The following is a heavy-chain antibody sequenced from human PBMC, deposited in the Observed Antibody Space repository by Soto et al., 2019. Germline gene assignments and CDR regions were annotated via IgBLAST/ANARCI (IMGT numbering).Heavy chain of an antibody. CDR1: GHTLSDYG. CDR2: ISSYNANT. J-gene: IGHJ4*02. CDR3: ARDYDYVWGNHRHTHYY. D-gene: IGHD3-16*02. Sequence: ASVKVSCKSSGHTLSDYGISWVRQAPGQGLEWMGWISSYNANTDYAQKFQGRVTMTADTSTSTVYMELRSLTSDDTAVYYCARDYDYVWGNHRHTHYYWGQGTLVTVSS. V-gene: IGHV1-18*01.